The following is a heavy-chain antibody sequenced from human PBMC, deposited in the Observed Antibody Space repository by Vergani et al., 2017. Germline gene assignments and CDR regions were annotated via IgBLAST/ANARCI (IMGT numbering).Heavy chain of an antibody. CDR2: IYYSGST. V-gene: IGHV4-30-4*01. J-gene: IGHJ5*02. D-gene: IGHD1-26*01. CDR3: ARVGVVGATYNWFDP. CDR1: GGSISSGDYY. Sequence: QVQLQESGPGLVKPSQTLSLTCTVSGGSISSGDYYWSWIRQPPGKGLEWIGYIYYSGSTYYNPSLKSRVTISVDTSKNQFSLQLSSVTAADTAVYYCARVGVVGATYNWFDPWGQGTLVTVSS.